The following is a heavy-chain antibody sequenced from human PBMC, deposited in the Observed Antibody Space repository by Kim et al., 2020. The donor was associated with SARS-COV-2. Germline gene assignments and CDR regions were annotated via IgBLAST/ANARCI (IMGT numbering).Heavy chain of an antibody. V-gene: IGHV3-23*01. J-gene: IGHJ4*02. Sequence: YADSVKGRFTISRDNSKNTLYLQMNSLRAEDTAVYYCAKDVTGMPSSFDYWGQGTLVTVSS. CDR3: AKDVTGMPSSFDY. D-gene: IGHD2-2*01.